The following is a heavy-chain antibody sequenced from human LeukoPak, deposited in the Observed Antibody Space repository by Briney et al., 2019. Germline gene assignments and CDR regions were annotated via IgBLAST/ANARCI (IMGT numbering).Heavy chain of an antibody. V-gene: IGHV1-8*01. D-gene: IGHD2-15*01. CDR2: MNPNSGNT. J-gene: IGHJ6*02. CDR1: GYTFTSYD. Sequence: ASVKVSCKASGYTFTSYDINWVRQATGQGLEWMGWMNPNSGNTGYAQKFQGRVTMTRNTSISTAYMELSSLRSEDTAVYYCARVVVAAVGYYYYYGMDVWGQGTTVTVSS. CDR3: ARVVVAAVGYYYYYGMDV.